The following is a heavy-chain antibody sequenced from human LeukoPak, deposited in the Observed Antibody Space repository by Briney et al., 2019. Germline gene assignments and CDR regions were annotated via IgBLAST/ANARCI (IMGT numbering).Heavy chain of an antibody. CDR3: ARARYNWNEGLSWFDP. CDR1: GYTFTSYY. D-gene: IGHD1-20*01. J-gene: IGHJ5*02. CDR2: INPSGGST. V-gene: IGHV1-46*01. Sequence: ASVKVSCKASGYTFTSYYMHWVRQAPGQGLEWMGIINPSGGSTSYAQKFQGRVTMTRDMSTSTVYMELSSLRSEDTAVYYCARARYNWNEGLSWFDPWGRGTLVTVSS.